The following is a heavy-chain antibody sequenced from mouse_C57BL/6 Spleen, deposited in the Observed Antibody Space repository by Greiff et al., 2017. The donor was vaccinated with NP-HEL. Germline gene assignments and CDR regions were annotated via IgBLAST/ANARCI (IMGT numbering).Heavy chain of an antibody. Sequence: EVHLVESGGGFVKPGGSLKLSCAASGFTFSDYGMHWVRRAPEKGLEWVAYISSGSSTIYYADTVKGRFTISRDTAKNTLFLQVTGVWSEDTAMYYCAREWDCYAMDYWGQGTSVTVSS. D-gene: IGHD1-3*01. V-gene: IGHV5-17*01. CDR1: GFTFSDYG. CDR2: ISSGSSTI. CDR3: AREWDCYAMDY. J-gene: IGHJ4*01.